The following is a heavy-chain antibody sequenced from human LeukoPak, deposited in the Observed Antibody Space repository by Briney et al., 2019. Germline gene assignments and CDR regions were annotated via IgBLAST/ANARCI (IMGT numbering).Heavy chain of an antibody. V-gene: IGHV3-11*04. D-gene: IGHD5-18*01. CDR3: ARALGYSYGYAVDY. J-gene: IGHJ4*02. Sequence: GGSLRLSCAASGFTFSDYYMSWIRQAPGKGLEWVSYISSSSGTIYYADSVKGRFTISGDNAKNPLYLQMNSLRAEDTAVYYCARALGYSYGYAVDYWGQGTLVTVSS. CDR2: ISSSSGTI. CDR1: GFTFSDYY.